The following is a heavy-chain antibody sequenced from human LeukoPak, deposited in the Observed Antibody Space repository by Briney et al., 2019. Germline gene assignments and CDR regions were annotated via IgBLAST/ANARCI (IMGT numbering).Heavy chain of an antibody. V-gene: IGHV4-59*01. J-gene: IGHJ3*02. CDR2: IYYSGST. CDR1: GGSISSYY. CDR3: PRVYDSSRYYSDAFDI. Sequence: KPSETLSLTCTVSGGSISSYYWSWIRQPPGKGLEWIGYIYYSGSTNYNPSLKSRVTISVDTSKNQFSLKLSSVTAADTAVYYCPRVYDSSRYYSDAFDIWGQGTMVTVSS. D-gene: IGHD3-22*01.